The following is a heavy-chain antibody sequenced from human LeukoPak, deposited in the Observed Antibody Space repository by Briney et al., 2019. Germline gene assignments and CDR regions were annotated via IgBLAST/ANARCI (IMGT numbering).Heavy chain of an antibody. V-gene: IGHV3-15*01. CDR1: GFTFSNAW. J-gene: IGHJ3*02. Sequence: GGSLRLSCAASGFTFSNAWMSWVRQAPGKGLEWVGRIKSKTDGGTTDYAAPVKGRFTISRDDSKNTLYLQMNSLKTEDTAVYYCARDRGYDILTGYYSGGAFDIWGQGTMVTVSS. CDR2: IKSKTDGGTT. D-gene: IGHD3-9*01. CDR3: ARDRGYDILTGYYSGGAFDI.